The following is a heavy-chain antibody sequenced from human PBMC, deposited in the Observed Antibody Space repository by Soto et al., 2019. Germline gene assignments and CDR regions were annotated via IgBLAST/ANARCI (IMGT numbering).Heavy chain of an antibody. D-gene: IGHD3-16*01. CDR3: ARHAIMAERSYFDS. CDR1: DGSFSGYY. Sequence: SETLSLTCAVYDGSFSGYYWSWIRQSPGKGLEWIGEINHSRSTNYNPSLKSRVTMSVDTSENQFSLKLSSVTAADTAVYYCARHAIMAERSYFDSWSQGTLVTVSS. J-gene: IGHJ4*02. CDR2: INHSRST. V-gene: IGHV4-34*01.